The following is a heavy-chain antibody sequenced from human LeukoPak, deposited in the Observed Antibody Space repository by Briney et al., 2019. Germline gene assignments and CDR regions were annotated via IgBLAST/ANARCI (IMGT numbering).Heavy chain of an antibody. CDR2: INHSGST. Sequence: PSETLSLTCAVYGGSFSGYYWSWIRQPPGKGLEWIGEINHSGSTNYNPSLKSRVTISVDTSKNQFSLKLSSVTAADTAVYYCARNTAAAGIRSYCYYYMDVWGKGTTVTVSS. D-gene: IGHD6-13*01. CDR1: GGSFSGYY. J-gene: IGHJ6*03. V-gene: IGHV4-34*01. CDR3: ARNTAAAGIRSYCYYYMDV.